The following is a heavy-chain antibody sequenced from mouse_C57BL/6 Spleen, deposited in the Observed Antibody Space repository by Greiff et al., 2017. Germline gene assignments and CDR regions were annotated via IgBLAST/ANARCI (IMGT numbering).Heavy chain of an antibody. D-gene: IGHD2-14*01. Sequence: QVQLQQSGPELVKPGASVKISCKASGYAFSSSWMNWVKQRPGKGLEWIGRIYPGDGDTNYNGKFKGKATLTADKSSSTAYMQLSSLTSEDSAVYYCAREGIIGGCDYWGQGTTLTVSS. J-gene: IGHJ2*01. CDR1: GYAFSSSW. CDR3: AREGIIGGCDY. V-gene: IGHV1-82*01. CDR2: IYPGDGDT.